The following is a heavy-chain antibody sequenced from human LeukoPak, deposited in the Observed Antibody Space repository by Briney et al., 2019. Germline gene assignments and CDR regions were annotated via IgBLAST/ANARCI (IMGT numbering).Heavy chain of an antibody. J-gene: IGHJ4*02. CDR3: AKDYDFWRGYYSPTGGYFDY. D-gene: IGHD3-3*01. CDR2: IRFDGSNK. Sequence: AGGSLRLSCAASGFTFSSSGMHWVRQAPGKGLEWVAFIRFDGSNKYYADSVKGRFTISRDNSKNTLYLQMNSLRAEDAAVYYCAKDYDFWRGYYSPTGGYFDYWGQGPLVTVSS. V-gene: IGHV3-30*02. CDR1: GFTFSSSG.